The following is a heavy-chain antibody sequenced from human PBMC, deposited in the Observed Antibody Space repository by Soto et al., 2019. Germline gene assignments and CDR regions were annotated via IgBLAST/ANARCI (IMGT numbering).Heavy chain of an antibody. Sequence: ASVKVSCKASGHMFSSFGICWVRQAPGQGLAWMGWIGVYNGKTDYAQKLQDRVIMTTDTVTSTAHMELRILRSDDRAVYYCAAGRCRSKTLDYWVKVTLVAV. CDR1: GHMFSSFG. CDR2: IGVYNGKT. D-gene: IGHD6-13*01. CDR3: AAGRCRSKTLDY. V-gene: IGHV1-18*01. J-gene: IGHJ4*02.